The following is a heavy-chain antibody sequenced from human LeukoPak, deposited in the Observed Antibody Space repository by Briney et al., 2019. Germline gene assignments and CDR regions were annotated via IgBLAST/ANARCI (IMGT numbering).Heavy chain of an antibody. D-gene: IGHD3-10*01. CDR2: IIAGNGNT. V-gene: IGHV1-3*01. CDR3: ARVRFGENWFDP. J-gene: IGHJ5*02. CDR1: GYTFTSYA. Sequence: ASVKVSCKASGYTFTSYAMHWVRQAPGQRLEWMGWIIAGNGNTKYSQKFQGRVTMTTDTSTSTAYMELRSLRSDDTAVYYCARVRFGENWFDPWGQGTLVTVSS.